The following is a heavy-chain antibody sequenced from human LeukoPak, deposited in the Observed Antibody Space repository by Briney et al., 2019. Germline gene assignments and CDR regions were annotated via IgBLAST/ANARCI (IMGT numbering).Heavy chain of an antibody. CDR1: GGTFSSYA. CDR2: IIPIFGTA. Sequence: SVKVSCKASGGTFSSYAISWVRQAPGQGLEWMGRIIPIFGTANYALKFQGRVTITTDESTSTAYMELSSLRSEDTAVYYCARDSYYDSSGYSTTSVYWGQGTLVTVSS. J-gene: IGHJ4*02. CDR3: ARDSYYDSSGYSTTSVY. V-gene: IGHV1-69*05. D-gene: IGHD3-22*01.